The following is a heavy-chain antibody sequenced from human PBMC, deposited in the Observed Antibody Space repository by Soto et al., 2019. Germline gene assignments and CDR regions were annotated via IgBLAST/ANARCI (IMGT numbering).Heavy chain of an antibody. J-gene: IGHJ4*02. Sequence: QVQLVQSGPEVKKPGASVKVSCKTSGYTFTSYGISWVRQAPGQGLEWMGWISTYKGNTNYAQKFQGRVTMTTDTSTSTAYMELRSLRADDTAVYYCATRSPAFDYWGQGTLVTVSS. CDR2: ISTYKGNT. V-gene: IGHV1-18*01. CDR1: GYTFTSYG. CDR3: ATRSPAFDY.